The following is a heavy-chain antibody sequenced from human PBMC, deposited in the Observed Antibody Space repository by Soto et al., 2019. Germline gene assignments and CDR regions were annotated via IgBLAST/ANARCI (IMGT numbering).Heavy chain of an antibody. CDR1: GYTFTEND. Sequence: ASVKVSCKASGYTFTENDINWVRQATGQGLEWMGWMNPRSGNRGYAQKFQGRVTMTRDNSITTAYMELSGLRSEDTAVYYCVRAPLGYYSADYFDNWGQGTLVTVSS. D-gene: IGHD2-21*01. CDR3: VRAPLGYYSADYFDN. J-gene: IGHJ4*02. CDR2: MNPRSGNR. V-gene: IGHV1-8*01.